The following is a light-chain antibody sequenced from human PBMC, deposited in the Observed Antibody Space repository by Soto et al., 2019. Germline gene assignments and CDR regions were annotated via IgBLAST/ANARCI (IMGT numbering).Light chain of an antibody. V-gene: IGKV3-11*01. Sequence: EIGLTQSPATLYLSPGERATLSCRASQSVSSYLAWYQQKPGQAPRLLIYDASNRATGIPARFSGSGSGTDFTLTISSLEHEDFAVYYCQQRNNWQSFGQRTILEIK. J-gene: IGKJ2*03. CDR1: QSVSSY. CDR3: QQRNNWQS. CDR2: DAS.